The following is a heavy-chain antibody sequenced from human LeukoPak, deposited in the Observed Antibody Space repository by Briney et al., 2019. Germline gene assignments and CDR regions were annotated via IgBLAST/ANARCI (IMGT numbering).Heavy chain of an antibody. CDR2: ISGSGGST. Sequence: GGSLRLSCAASGFTFSSYAMSWVRQAPGKGLEWVSAISGSGGSTYYADSVKGRFTISRDNSKNTLYLQMNSLRVEDTAVYYCANLGPRGGYLYFDYWGQGTLVTVSS. CDR3: ANLGPRGGYLYFDY. J-gene: IGHJ4*02. V-gene: IGHV3-23*01. D-gene: IGHD6-13*01. CDR1: GFTFSSYA.